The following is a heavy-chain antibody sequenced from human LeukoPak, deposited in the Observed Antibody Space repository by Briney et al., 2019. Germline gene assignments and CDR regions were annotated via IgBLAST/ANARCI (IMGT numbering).Heavy chain of an antibody. V-gene: IGHV3-30*18. CDR1: GFPHNRYG. CDR2: ISHDGSGR. CDR3: VQGKVS. J-gene: IGHJ5*02. Sequence: PGRSLRLSHSPSGFPHNRYGIQSLGQPPGKGLEWVAVISHDGSGRYYADSVKGRFTISRDNSKNTVNLQMNSLRADVTALYYSVQGKVSCGEGALVTVSS.